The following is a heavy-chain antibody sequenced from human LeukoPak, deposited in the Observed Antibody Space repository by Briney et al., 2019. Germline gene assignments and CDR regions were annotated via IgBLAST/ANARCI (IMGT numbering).Heavy chain of an antibody. D-gene: IGHD6-25*01. CDR1: GGSISSGGYS. Sequence: SETLSLTCAVSGGSISSGGYSWSWIRQPPGKGLEWIGYIYHSGTTYYNPSLKSRVTISVDRSKNQFSLKLSSVTAADTAVYYCARAAAPRYPETSFDAFDIWGQGTMVTVSS. V-gene: IGHV4-30-2*01. J-gene: IGHJ3*02. CDR2: IYHSGTT. CDR3: ARAAAPRYPETSFDAFDI.